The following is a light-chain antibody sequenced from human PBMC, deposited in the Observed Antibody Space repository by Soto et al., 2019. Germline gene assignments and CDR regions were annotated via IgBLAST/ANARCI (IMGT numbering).Light chain of an antibody. V-gene: IGLV2-23*01. CDR2: EGS. Sequence: QSALTHPASMSGSPGQSITISCTGTSSDVGSYNLVSWYQQHPGKAPKLMIYEGSKRPSGVSNRFSGSKSGNTASLTISGLQAEDEADHYCCSYAGSSTLVFGGGTKLTVL. CDR3: CSYAGSSTLV. CDR1: SSDVGSYNL. J-gene: IGLJ3*02.